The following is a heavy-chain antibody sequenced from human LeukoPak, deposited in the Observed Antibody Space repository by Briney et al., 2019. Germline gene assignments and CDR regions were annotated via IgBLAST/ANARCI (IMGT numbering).Heavy chain of an antibody. J-gene: IGHJ4*02. V-gene: IGHV3-23*01. D-gene: IGHD6-13*01. Sequence: HSGGSLRLSCAASGFTFSSYAMSWVRQAPGKGLEWVSAISGSGGSTYYADSVKGRFTISRDNSKNTLYLQMNSLRAEDTAVYYCAKVWGSSWYGEVAFDYWGQGTLVTVSS. CDR2: ISGSGGST. CDR3: AKVWGSSWYGEVAFDY. CDR1: GFTFSSYA.